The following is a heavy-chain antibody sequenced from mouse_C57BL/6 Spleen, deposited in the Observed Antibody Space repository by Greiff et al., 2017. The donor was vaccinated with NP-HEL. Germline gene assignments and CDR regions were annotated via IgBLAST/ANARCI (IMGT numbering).Heavy chain of an antibody. J-gene: IGHJ4*01. CDR1: GYTFTDYY. V-gene: IGHV1-75*01. D-gene: IGHD1-1*01. CDR3: ARWEDGSSYRAYYAMDY. Sequence: VQLQESGPELVKPGASVKISCKASGYTFTDYYINWVKQRPGQGLEWIGWIFPGSGSTYYNEKFKGKATLTVDTSSSTAYMLLSSLTSEDSAVYFCARWEDGSSYRAYYAMDYWGQGTSVTVSS. CDR2: IFPGSGST.